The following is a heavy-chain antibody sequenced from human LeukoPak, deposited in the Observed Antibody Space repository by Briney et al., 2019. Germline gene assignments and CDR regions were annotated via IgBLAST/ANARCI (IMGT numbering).Heavy chain of an antibody. D-gene: IGHD1-26*01. Sequence: ASVKVSCKASGYTFTSYAMHWVRQAPGQRLEWMGWINAGNGNTKYSQKFQGRVTITRDTSASTAYMELSSLRSEDTAVYYCARTSSGNYFLFDYWGQGTLVTVSS. CDR3: ARTSSGNYFLFDY. CDR1: GYTFTSYA. CDR2: INAGNGNT. J-gene: IGHJ4*02. V-gene: IGHV1-3*01.